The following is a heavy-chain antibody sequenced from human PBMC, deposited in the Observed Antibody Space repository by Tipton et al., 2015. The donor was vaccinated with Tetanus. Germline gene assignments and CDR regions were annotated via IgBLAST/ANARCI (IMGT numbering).Heavy chain of an antibody. V-gene: IGHV4-31*02. CDR2: IYYSGST. Sequence: LRLSCTVSGASIRGGTFYWGWIRQPPGKGLEWIGDIYYSGSTYYNPSLKSRVTISVDTSKNQFSLQLNSVTAADTAVYYCARDQARGARGWNYFDYWGQGTLATVSS. CDR1: GASIRGGTFY. CDR3: ARDQARGARGWNYFDY. D-gene: IGHD1-26*01. J-gene: IGHJ4*02.